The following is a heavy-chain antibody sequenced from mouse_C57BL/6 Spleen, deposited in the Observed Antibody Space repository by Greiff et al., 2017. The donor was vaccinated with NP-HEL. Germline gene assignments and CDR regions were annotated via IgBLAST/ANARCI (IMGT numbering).Heavy chain of an antibody. CDR2: INPNNGGT. CDR3: ARERSYGSSYDWYFDV. V-gene: IGHV1-26*01. CDR1: GYTFTDYY. D-gene: IGHD1-1*01. J-gene: IGHJ1*03. Sequence: EVQLQQSGPELVKPGASVKISCKASGYTFTDYYMNWVKQSHGKSLEWIGDINPNNGGTSYNQKFKGKATLTVDKSSSTAYMELRSLTSEDSAVYYCARERSYGSSYDWYFDVWGTGTTVTVSS.